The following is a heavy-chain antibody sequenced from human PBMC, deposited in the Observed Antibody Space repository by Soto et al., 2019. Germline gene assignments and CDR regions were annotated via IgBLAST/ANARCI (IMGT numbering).Heavy chain of an antibody. J-gene: IGHJ4*02. D-gene: IGHD3-10*01. CDR1: GYTFTSYG. CDR3: ARTSRVWFGEPRYDY. V-gene: IGHV1-18*04. CDR2: ISAYNGNT. Sequence: GASVKVSCKASGYTFTSYGISWVRQAPGQGLEWMGWISAYNGNTNYAQKLQGRVTMTTDTSTSTAYMELRSLRSDDTAVYYCARTSRVWFGEPRYDYWRQGTLVTVSS.